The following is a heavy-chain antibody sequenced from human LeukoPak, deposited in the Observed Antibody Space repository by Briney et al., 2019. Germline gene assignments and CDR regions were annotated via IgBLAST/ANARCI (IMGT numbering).Heavy chain of an antibody. J-gene: IGHJ4*02. Sequence: TGGSLRLSCAASGFTFSSYWMSWVRQAPGKGLEWVANIKQDGSEKYYVDSVKGRFTISRDNAKNSLYLQMNSLRAEDTAVYYCARLARLITMVRGVTYYFDYWGQGTLVTVSS. CDR1: GFTFSSYW. D-gene: IGHD3-10*01. CDR2: IKQDGSEK. V-gene: IGHV3-7*01. CDR3: ARLARLITMVRGVTYYFDY.